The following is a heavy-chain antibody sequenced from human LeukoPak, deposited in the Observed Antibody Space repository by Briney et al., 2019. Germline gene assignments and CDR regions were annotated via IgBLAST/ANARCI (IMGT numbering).Heavy chain of an antibody. J-gene: IGHJ4*02. CDR2: IRYDGSNK. V-gene: IGHV3-30*02. CDR1: GFTFSSYA. D-gene: IGHD4-17*01. Sequence: GGSLRLSCAASGFTFSSYAMSWVRQAPGKGLEWVAFIRYDGSNKYYADSVKGRFTISRDNSKNTLYLQMNSLRAEDTAVYYCAKNGLYGDYVFDYWGQGTLVTVSS. CDR3: AKNGLYGDYVFDY.